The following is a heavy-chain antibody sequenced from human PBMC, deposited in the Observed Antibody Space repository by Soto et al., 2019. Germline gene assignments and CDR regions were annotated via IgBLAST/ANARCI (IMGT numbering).Heavy chain of an antibody. J-gene: IGHJ4*02. CDR3: ARDGVIVSTIQGYFDY. CDR2: ISGSGEIT. Sequence: GGSLRLSCAASGFTFVNYAMTWVRQAPGKGLEWVSCISGSGEITYYADSVKGRFTVSRGNSRNTLYLQMNSLRAEDTAVYYCARDGVIVSTIQGYFDYWGQGALVTVSS. D-gene: IGHD2-21*01. V-gene: IGHV3-23*01. CDR1: GFTFVNYA.